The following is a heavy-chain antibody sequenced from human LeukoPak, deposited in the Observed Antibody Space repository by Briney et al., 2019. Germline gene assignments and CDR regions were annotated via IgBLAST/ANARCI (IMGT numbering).Heavy chain of an antibody. CDR3: ARASEGRDY. V-gene: IGHV4-39*01. CDR1: GGSISSSSYY. D-gene: IGHD3-10*01. Sequence: SETLSLTCTVSGGSISSSSYYWGWIRQPPGKGLEWIGSIYYSGSTHYNPSLKSRVTISVDTSKNQFSLKLSSVTAADTAVYYCARASEGRDYWGQGTLVTVSS. CDR2: IYYSGST. J-gene: IGHJ4*02.